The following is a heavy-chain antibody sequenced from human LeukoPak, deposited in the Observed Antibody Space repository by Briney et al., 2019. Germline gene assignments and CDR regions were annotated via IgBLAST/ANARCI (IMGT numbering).Heavy chain of an antibody. CDR1: GISFSSYA. V-gene: IGHV3-23*01. CDR3: AKGSDYGDYIFNC. D-gene: IGHD4-17*01. Sequence: GGSLRLCCAASGISFSSYAVSWVRQVPRKVLGWVSGISGAGTTTYYADSVKGRFTISRDNSENTLSLQMNSLRAEDTALYYCAKGSDYGDYIFNCWGQGTQVTVSS. CDR2: ISGAGTTT. J-gene: IGHJ4*02.